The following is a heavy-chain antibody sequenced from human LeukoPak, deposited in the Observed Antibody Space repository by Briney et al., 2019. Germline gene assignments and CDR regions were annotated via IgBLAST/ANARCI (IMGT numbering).Heavy chain of an antibody. Sequence: ASVKVSCKASGYTFTSYDINWVRQATGQGLEWMGWMNPNSGNTGYAQKFQGRVTMTRNTSISTAYMELSSLRSEDTAVYYCARGQQQLVVGNNWFDPWGQGTLVTVSS. D-gene: IGHD6-13*01. V-gene: IGHV1-8*01. CDR2: MNPNSGNT. J-gene: IGHJ5*02. CDR1: GYTFTSYD. CDR3: ARGQQQLVVGNNWFDP.